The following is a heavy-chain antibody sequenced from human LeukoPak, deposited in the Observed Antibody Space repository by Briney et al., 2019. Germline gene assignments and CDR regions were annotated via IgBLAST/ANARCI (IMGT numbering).Heavy chain of an antibody. CDR2: INPNSGGT. J-gene: IGHJ4*02. D-gene: IGHD3-22*01. CDR1: GYTFTSYG. CDR3: ARDSSGYYYNY. Sequence: ASVKVSCKASGYTFTSYGISWVRQAPGQGLEWMGRINPNSGGTNYAQKFQGRVTMTRDTSISTAYMELSRLRSDDTAVYYCARDSSGYYYNYWGQGTLVTVSS. V-gene: IGHV1-2*06.